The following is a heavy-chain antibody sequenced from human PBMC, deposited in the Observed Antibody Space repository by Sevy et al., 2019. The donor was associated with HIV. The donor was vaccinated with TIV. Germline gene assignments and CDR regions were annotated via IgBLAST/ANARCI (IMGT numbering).Heavy chain of an antibody. J-gene: IGHJ5*02. D-gene: IGHD6-25*01. CDR3: TRAATRGTTFNWFDP. CDR2: ISGSGGGT. Sequence: GGSLRLSCAAPGFTFSSYAMSWVRQAPGKGLEWVSVISGSGGGTYYADSVKGRFTISRDNSKNTLYLQMNSLRTEDTALYYCTRAATRGTTFNWFDPWGQGALVTVSS. V-gene: IGHV3-23*01. CDR1: GFTFSSYA.